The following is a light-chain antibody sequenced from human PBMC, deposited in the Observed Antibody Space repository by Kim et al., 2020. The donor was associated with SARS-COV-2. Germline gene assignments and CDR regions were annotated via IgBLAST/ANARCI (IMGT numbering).Light chain of an antibody. CDR2: YDS. V-gene: IGLV3-21*04. J-gene: IGLJ1*01. CDR3: QVWDSSSDNYV. Sequence: SYELTQPPSVSVAPGKTASITCGENNIGSNSVHWYQQKSGQAPVLVIYYDSDRPSGIPERFSGSNSGNTATLTISGDEVGDEAGYYCQVWDSSSDNYVFG. CDR1: NIGSNS.